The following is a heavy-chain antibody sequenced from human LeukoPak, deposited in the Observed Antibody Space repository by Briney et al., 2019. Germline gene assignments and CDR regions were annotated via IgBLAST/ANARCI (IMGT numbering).Heavy chain of an antibody. CDR2: ISGRGETT. CDR3: AKDQGSWYQAGAFDI. J-gene: IGHJ3*02. CDR1: GFNFRGQA. V-gene: IGHV3-23*01. Sequence: GGSLRLSCAASGFNFRGQAMSWVRQGPGKGLEWVAGISGRGETTYYADSVKGRFTISRDNSKNTLYLQMNSLRAEDTAVYYCAKDQGSWYQAGAFDIWGQGTMVTVSS. D-gene: IGHD6-13*01.